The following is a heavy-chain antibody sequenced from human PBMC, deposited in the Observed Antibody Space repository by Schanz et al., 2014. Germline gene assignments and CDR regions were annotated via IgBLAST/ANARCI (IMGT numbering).Heavy chain of an antibody. V-gene: IGHV3-48*01. CDR1: GFTFSSYD. J-gene: IGHJ4*02. CDR2: ISGSSRTI. CDR3: ARKVVATIGGYYDN. Sequence: VQLVESGGGVVQPGRSLRLSCVASGFTFSSYDVFWVRQAPGKGLEWVSYISGSSRTIYYADSMKGRFTVSRDNAENALYLQMNSLRAEDTAVYYCARKVVATIGGYYDNWGQGTLVIVSS. D-gene: IGHD5-12*01.